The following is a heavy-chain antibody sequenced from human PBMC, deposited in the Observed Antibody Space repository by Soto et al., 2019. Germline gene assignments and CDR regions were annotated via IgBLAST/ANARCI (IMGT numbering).Heavy chain of an antibody. CDR2: IYPSDDST. V-gene: IGHV1-46*01. J-gene: IGHJ3*02. CDR3: ARGDSHTSGYYYNAFDI. CDR1: GYTLINYY. Sequence: GASVKVSCKESGYTLINYYMHCVRQAPGQGLEWMGIIYPSDDSTNYAQKFQGRVTMTTDTSTSTAYMELSSLRSEDTALYYCARGDSHTSGYYYNAFDIWGQGTMVTVSS. D-gene: IGHD3-22*01.